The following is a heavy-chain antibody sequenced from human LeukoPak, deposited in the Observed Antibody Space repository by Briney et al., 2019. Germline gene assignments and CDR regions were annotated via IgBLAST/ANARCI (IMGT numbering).Heavy chain of an antibody. J-gene: IGHJ4*02. CDR1: GFTVSSNY. D-gene: IGHD3-16*02. CDR2: IYSGGST. Sequence: PGGSLRLSCAASGFTVSSNYMSWVRQAPGKGLEWVSVIYSGGSTYYADSVKGRFTISRHNSKNTLYLQMNSLRAEDTAVYYCAKYYVWGSYRPYYFDYWGQGTLVTVSS. V-gene: IGHV3-53*01. CDR3: AKYYVWGSYRPYYFDY.